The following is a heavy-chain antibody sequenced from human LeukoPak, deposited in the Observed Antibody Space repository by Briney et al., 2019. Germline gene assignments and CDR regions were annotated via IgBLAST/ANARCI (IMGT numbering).Heavy chain of an antibody. CDR2: ISYDGSNK. J-gene: IGHJ6*02. CDR3: AKGSSSSVYYYGMDV. CDR1: GFTFSSYG. Sequence: GRSLRLSCAASGFTFSSYGMHWVRQAPGKGLEWLPVISYDGSNKYYADSVKGRFTISRDNSKNTLYLQMNSLRAEDTAVYYCAKGSSSSVYYYGMDVWGQGTTVTVSS. V-gene: IGHV3-30*18. D-gene: IGHD6-6*01.